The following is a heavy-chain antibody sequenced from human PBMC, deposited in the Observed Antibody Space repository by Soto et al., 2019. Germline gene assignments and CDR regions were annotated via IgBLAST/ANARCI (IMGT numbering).Heavy chain of an antibody. CDR2: IYYSGST. CDR1: GASISSNSYY. J-gene: IGHJ4*02. V-gene: IGHV4-39*01. CDR3: PRHGARGGWELRPDY. Sequence: SETLSLTCTVSGASISSNSYYWGWIRQPPGKGLEWIGKIYYSGSTYYNPSLKNRVTISVDTSKNQFSLKLSSVTAADTAVYYCPRHGARGGWELRPDYWGQGTLVTVYS. D-gene: IGHD1-26*01.